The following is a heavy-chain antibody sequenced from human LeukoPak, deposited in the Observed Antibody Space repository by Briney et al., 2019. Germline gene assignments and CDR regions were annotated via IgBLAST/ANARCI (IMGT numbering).Heavy chain of an antibody. Sequence: LSLTCAVYGGSFSGYYWSWIRQPPGKGLEWVSYISSSGSTIYYADSVKGRFTISRDNAKNSLYLQMNSLRAEDTAVYYCARGEYYYDSSGIEDYWGQGTLVTVSS. V-gene: IGHV3-11*04. CDR1: GGSFSGYY. CDR2: ISSSGSTI. D-gene: IGHD3-22*01. CDR3: ARGEYYYDSSGIEDY. J-gene: IGHJ4*02.